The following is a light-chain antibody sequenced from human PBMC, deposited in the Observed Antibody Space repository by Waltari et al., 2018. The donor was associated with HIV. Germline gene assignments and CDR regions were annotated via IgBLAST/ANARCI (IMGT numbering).Light chain of an antibody. CDR3: ETWDSDIRV. CDR2: VEGIGSL. V-gene: IGLV4-60*03. CDR1: SGDSSYI. J-gene: IGLJ3*02. Sequence: QPVLTQSSSASVSLDSSVKVTCTLSSGDSSYIIAGLRQEPGKAPRYLMKVEGIGSLNKGSGVPDRCSGSSSGADRHLTISNLQPEDEADYYCETWDSDIRVFGGGTKLTVL.